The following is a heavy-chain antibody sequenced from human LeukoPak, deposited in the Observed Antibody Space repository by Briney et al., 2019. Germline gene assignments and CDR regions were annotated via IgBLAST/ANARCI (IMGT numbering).Heavy chain of an antibody. D-gene: IGHD2-15*01. CDR1: GGTFSSYA. CDR2: IIPIFGTA. V-gene: IGHV1-69*13. CDR3: ARVVGGSFISWFDP. J-gene: IGHJ5*02. Sequence: SVKVSCKASGGTFSSYAISWVRQAPGQGLEWMGGIIPIFGTANYAQKFQGRVTITADESTSTAYMVLSSLRSEDTAVYYCARVVGGSFISWFDPWGQGTLVTVSS.